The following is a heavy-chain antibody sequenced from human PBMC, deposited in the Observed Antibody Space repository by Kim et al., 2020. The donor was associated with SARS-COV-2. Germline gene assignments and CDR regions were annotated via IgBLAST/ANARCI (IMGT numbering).Heavy chain of an antibody. V-gene: IGHV4-34*01. CDR3: ARSKPGIAAAGLDY. D-gene: IGHD6-13*01. J-gene: IGHJ4*02. CDR1: GGSFSGYY. Sequence: SETLSLTCAVYGGSFSGYYWSWIRQPPGKGLEWIGEINHSGSTNYNPSLKSRVTISVDTSKNQFSVKLSSVTAADTAVYYCARSKPGIAAAGLDYWGQGT. CDR2: INHSGST.